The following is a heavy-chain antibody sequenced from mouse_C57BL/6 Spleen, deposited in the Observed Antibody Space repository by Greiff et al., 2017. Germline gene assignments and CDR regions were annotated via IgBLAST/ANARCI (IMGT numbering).Heavy chain of an antibody. Sequence: QVQLQQPGAELVKPGASVKMSCKASGYTFTSYWITWVKQRPGQGLEWIGDIYPGSGSTNYNEKFKSKATLTVDTASSTAYMHLSSLTSEDSAVFYWAKSRDRRDYDRDWFAYWGQGTLVTVSA. CDR3: AKSRDRRDYDRDWFAY. V-gene: IGHV1-55*01. D-gene: IGHD2-4*01. J-gene: IGHJ3*01. CDR2: IYPGSGST. CDR1: GYTFTSYW.